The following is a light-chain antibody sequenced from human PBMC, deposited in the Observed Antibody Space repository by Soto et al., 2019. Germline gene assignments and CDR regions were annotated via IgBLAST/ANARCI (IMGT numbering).Light chain of an antibody. J-gene: IGKJ1*01. V-gene: IGKV1-5*03. Sequence: DIQMTQSPSTLSASIGDRITISCRASQNIDTWLAWYQQSPGEAPKLLIYTASNLESGVPSRFSGSGSGTDFTLTITSLQPDDFATYYCQQYSDYSRSFGQGTQVE. CDR2: TAS. CDR1: QNIDTW. CDR3: QQYSDYSRS.